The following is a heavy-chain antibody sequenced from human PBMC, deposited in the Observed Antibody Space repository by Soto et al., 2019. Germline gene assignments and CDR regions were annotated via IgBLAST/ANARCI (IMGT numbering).Heavy chain of an antibody. J-gene: IGHJ4*02. CDR1: GCSISSGGYS. CDR2: IYHSGST. V-gene: IGHV4-30-2*01. CDR3: AREGLTGRFDY. D-gene: IGHD1-20*01. Sequence: PSEALSLTCAFSGCSISSGGYSWSWIRQPPGKGLEWIGYIYHSGSTYYNPSLKSRVTISVDRSKNQFSLKLSSVTAADTAVYYCAREGLTGRFDYWGQGTLVTVPQ.